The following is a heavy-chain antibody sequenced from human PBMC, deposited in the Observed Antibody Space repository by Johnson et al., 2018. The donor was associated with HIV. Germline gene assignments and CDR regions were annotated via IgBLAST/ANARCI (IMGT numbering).Heavy chain of an antibody. CDR3: AKEGADYNFWRGNDAFDI. Sequence: VQLVESGGGLVQPGGSLRLSCAASGFTFSSYAMSWVRQAPGKGLEWVSAISGSGGSTYSADSVKGRFTISRDNSKNTLYLQMNSLRAEDTAVYYCAKEGADYNFWRGNDAFDIWGQGTMVTVSS. J-gene: IGHJ3*02. CDR1: GFTFSSYA. V-gene: IGHV3-23*04. CDR2: ISGSGGST. D-gene: IGHD3-3*01.